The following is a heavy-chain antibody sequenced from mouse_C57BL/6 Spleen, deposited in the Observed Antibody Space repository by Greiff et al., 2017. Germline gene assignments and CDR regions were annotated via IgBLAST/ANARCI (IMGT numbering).Heavy chain of an antibody. Sequence: VQLQQPGTELVKPGASVKLSCKASGYTFTSYWMHWVKQRPGQGLEWIGNINPSNGGTNYNEKFKSKATLTVDKSSSTAYMQLSSLTSEDSAVYYCAREMDSYGSSYGYFDVWGTGTTVTVSS. CDR2: INPSNGGT. CDR3: AREMDSYGSSYGYFDV. D-gene: IGHD1-1*01. CDR1: GYTFTSYW. V-gene: IGHV1-53*01. J-gene: IGHJ1*03.